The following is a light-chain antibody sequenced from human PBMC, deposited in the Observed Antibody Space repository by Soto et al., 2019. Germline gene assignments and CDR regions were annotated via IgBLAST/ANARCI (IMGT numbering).Light chain of an antibody. J-gene: IGLJ3*02. CDR3: AAWDDSLNGWV. V-gene: IGLV1-44*01. Sequence: QSVLTQAPSASGTPGQRVTISCSGSSSNIGSNTVTWYQQVPGTAPKLLIYSNDHRPSGVPDRFSGSKSGTSASLAIAGLQSEDEADYYCAAWDDSLNGWVFGGGTKLTVL. CDR1: SSNIGSNT. CDR2: SND.